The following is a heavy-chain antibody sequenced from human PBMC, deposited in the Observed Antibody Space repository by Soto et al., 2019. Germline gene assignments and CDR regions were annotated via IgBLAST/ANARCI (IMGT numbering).Heavy chain of an antibody. D-gene: IGHD5-12*01. CDR2: INPNSGGT. CDR1: GYTFTGYY. CDR3: AREYSGYDYCFDY. J-gene: IGHJ4*02. V-gene: IGHV1-2*04. Sequence: ASVKVSFKASGYTFTGYYMHWVRQAPGQGLEWMGWINPNSGGTNYAQKFQGWVTMTRDTSISTAYMELSRLRSDDTAVYYCAREYSGYDYCFDYWGQGTLVTVSS.